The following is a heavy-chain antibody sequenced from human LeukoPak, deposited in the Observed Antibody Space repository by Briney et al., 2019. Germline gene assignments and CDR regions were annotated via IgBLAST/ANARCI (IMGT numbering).Heavy chain of an antibody. CDR1: GYTFTSYY. V-gene: IGHV1-46*01. CDR2: INPRGGST. CDR3: ARDPLGYSGYDREEEGDY. D-gene: IGHD5-12*01. J-gene: IGHJ4*02. Sequence: ASVKVSCKASGYTFTSYYIHWVRHAPGQGLEWMGIINPRGGSTSYAQKFQGRVTMTRDTSTSTVYMELSSLRSEDTAVYYCARDPLGYSGYDREEEGDYWGQGTLVTVSS.